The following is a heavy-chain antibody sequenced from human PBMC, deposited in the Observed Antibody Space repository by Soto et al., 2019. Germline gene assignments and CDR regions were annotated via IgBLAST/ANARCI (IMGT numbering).Heavy chain of an antibody. CDR2: ISWNSGSI. CDR1: GFTFDDHG. CDR3: VRDTSSGWHLKDH. J-gene: IGHJ4*02. D-gene: IGHD3-9*01. V-gene: IGHV3-9*01. Sequence: EVDLVESGGGLAQPGRSLRLSCVASGFTFDDHGMHWVRQIPGRGLEWVSGISWNSGSIGYAESVKGRFTIFRDNAKNSLYLEMNSLRQEETALYYCVRDTSSGWHLKDHWGQGVQVSVSS.